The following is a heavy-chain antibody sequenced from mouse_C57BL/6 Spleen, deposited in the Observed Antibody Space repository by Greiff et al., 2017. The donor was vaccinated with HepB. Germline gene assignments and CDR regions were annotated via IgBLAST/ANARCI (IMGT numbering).Heavy chain of an antibody. CDR1: GYTFTDYY. CDR3: ARLRVTGDYFDY. Sequence: EVQLQQSGPVLVKPGASVKMSCKASGYTFTDYYMNWVKQSHGKSLEWIGVINPYNGGTSYNQKFKGKATLTVDKSSSTAYMELNSLTSEDSAVYFCARLRVTGDYFDYWGQGTTLTVSS. J-gene: IGHJ2*01. CDR2: INPYNGGT. D-gene: IGHD4-1*01. V-gene: IGHV1-19*01.